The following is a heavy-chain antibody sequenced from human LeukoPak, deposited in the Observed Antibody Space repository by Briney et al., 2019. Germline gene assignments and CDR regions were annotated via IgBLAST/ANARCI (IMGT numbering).Heavy chain of an antibody. CDR1: GGSISSYY. J-gene: IGHJ6*03. CDR3: ARDRVVVVPAAIPSYYMDV. V-gene: IGHV4-59*01. Sequence: SETLSLTCTVSGGSISSYYWSWIRQPPGKGLEWIGYIYYSGSTNYNPSLKSRVTISVATSKYQFSLKLSSVTAADTAVYYCARDRVVVVPAAIPSYYMDVWGKGTTVTVSS. D-gene: IGHD2-2*01. CDR2: IYYSGST.